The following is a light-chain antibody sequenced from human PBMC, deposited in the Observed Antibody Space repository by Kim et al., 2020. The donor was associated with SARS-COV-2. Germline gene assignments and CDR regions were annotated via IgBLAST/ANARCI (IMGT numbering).Light chain of an antibody. CDR2: GAS. Sequence: SQGERATLSCRASQSVSSNFAWYQQKPGQAPRLLIYGASTRATGIPARFSGSGSGTEFTLTISSLQSEDFAVYYCQQYNNWPSITFGQGTRLEIK. CDR1: QSVSSN. J-gene: IGKJ5*01. V-gene: IGKV3-15*01. CDR3: QQYNNWPSIT.